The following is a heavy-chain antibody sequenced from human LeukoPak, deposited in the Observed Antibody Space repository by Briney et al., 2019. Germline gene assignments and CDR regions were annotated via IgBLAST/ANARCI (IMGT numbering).Heavy chain of an antibody. CDR3: ARVGFYYYYSMDV. Sequence: GGSLRLSCAASGFTFRSYWMTWVRQAPGKGLEWVANIKQDGSEKHYVGSVKGRFAISRDNAKNSLYLQMNSLRAEDTAVYYCARVGFYYYYSMDVWGRGTTVTVSS. J-gene: IGHJ6*03. CDR2: IKQDGSEK. D-gene: IGHD6-25*01. CDR1: GFTFRSYW. V-gene: IGHV3-7*01.